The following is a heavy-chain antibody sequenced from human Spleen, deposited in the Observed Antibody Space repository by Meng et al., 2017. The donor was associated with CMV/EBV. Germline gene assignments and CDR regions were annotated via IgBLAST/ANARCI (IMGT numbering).Heavy chain of an antibody. Sequence: GGSLRLSCAASEFTFSGYWMSWVRQAPGQGLEWVAKIKQDGGETYYVDSVKGRFTTSRDTSKNTLNLQMNSLRVEDTAVYYCARESPKRDTIFGVAVTRQRDYGVDVWGQGTTVTVSS. CDR1: EFTFSGYW. J-gene: IGHJ6*02. V-gene: IGHV3-7*01. CDR2: IKQDGGET. D-gene: IGHD3-3*01. CDR3: ARESPKRDTIFGVAVTRQRDYGVDV.